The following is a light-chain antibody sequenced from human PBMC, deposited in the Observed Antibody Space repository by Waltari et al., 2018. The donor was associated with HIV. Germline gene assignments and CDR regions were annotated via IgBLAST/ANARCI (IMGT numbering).Light chain of an antibody. CDR1: TSNIGGNT. Sequence: QSVLAQPPSASGTPGQRVTISCSGSTSNIGGNTVSWYQQLPGTAPKLLIYSNNERPSGVPDRLSGSTFGPSASLVISGLQSEDEADYYCAAWDDSLKGGAFGTGTKVTVL. CDR3: AAWDDSLKGGA. V-gene: IGLV1-44*01. J-gene: IGLJ1*01. CDR2: SNN.